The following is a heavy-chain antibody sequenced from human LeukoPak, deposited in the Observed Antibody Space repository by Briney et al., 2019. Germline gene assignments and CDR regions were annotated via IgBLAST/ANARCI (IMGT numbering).Heavy chain of an antibody. CDR3: ARGWRNQLLRGGDWFDP. J-gene: IGHJ5*02. CDR1: GGSISSYY. V-gene: IGHV4-59*01. Sequence: SETLSLTCTVSGGSISSYYWSWIRQPPGKGPEWIGYIFYSGSTNYNPSLKSRVTISVDTSKSQFSLRLSSVTAADTAVYYCARGWRNQLLRGGDWFDPWGQGTLVTVSS. CDR2: IFYSGST. D-gene: IGHD2-2*01.